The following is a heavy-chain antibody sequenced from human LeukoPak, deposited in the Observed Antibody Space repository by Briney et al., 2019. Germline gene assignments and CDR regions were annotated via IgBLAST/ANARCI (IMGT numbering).Heavy chain of an antibody. CDR1: GFTFSGNW. CDR3: ARVRHRYGPGSAFFDY. V-gene: IGHV3-7*01. J-gene: IGHJ4*02. Sequence: SGGSLRLSCAASGFTFSGNWLSWVRQAPGKGLEWVANIIQDGSDKYYVDSVKGRFTISRVNTKNSLFLQMNSLRAEDTAVYYCARVRHRYGPGSAFFDYWVQGTLVTVSS. CDR2: IIQDGSDK. D-gene: IGHD2-8*02.